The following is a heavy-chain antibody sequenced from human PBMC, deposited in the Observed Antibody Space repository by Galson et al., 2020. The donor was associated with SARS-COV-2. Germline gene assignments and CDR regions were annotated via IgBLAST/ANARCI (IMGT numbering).Heavy chain of an antibody. CDR2: ISNSGSNI. CDR1: GFTFSDYY. Sequence: GGSLRLSCAASGFTFSDYYMRWIRQAPGKGLEWVSYISNSGSNIYYADSVKGRFPISRDNAKNSLYLQMNSLRAEDTAVYYCARVSRNYTPWFDSWGQGTVVTVSS. D-gene: IGHD1-7*01. CDR3: ARVSRNYTPWFDS. J-gene: IGHJ5*01. V-gene: IGHV3-11*01.